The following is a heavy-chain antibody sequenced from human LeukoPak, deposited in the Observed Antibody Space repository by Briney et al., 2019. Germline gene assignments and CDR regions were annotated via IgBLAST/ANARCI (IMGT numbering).Heavy chain of an antibody. V-gene: IGHV3-21*03. CDR1: GFTFSSYS. Sequence: GGSLRLSCAASGFTFSSYSMNWVRQAPGKGLEWVSSISSSSSYIYYADSVKGRFTISRDNAKNSLYLQMTSLRAEDTAVYYCARGFWGVYGDGYDYWGQGTLVTVSS. D-gene: IGHD4-17*01. CDR2: ISSSSSYI. CDR3: ARGFWGVYGDGYDY. J-gene: IGHJ4*02.